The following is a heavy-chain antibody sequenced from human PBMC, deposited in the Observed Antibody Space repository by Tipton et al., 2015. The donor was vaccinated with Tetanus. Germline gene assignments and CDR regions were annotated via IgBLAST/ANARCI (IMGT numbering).Heavy chain of an antibody. CDR1: GGSFSGYY. J-gene: IGHJ6*02. D-gene: IGHD3-22*01. CDR3: AREGRDDSSGYYPNYYYGMDV. Sequence: TLSLTCAVYGGSFSGYYWSWIRQPAGKGLEWIGRIYTSGSTNYNPSLKSRVTMSVDTSKNQFSLKLSSVTAADTAVYYCAREGRDDSSGYYPNYYYGMDVWGQGTTVTVSS. V-gene: IGHV4-4*07. CDR2: IYTSGST.